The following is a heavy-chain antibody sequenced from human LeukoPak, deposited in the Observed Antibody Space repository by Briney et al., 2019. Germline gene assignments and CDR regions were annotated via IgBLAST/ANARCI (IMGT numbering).Heavy chain of an antibody. CDR2: MNPNSGNT. Sequence: ASVKVSCKASGYTFTSYDINWVRQATGQGLEWMGWMNPNSGNTGYAQEFQGRVTITRNTSISTAYMELSSLRSEDTAVYYCARVGINCSSTSCYRYYYYMDVWGKGTTVTVSS. CDR1: GYTFTSYD. J-gene: IGHJ6*03. V-gene: IGHV1-8*03. D-gene: IGHD2-2*02. CDR3: ARVGINCSSTSCYRYYYYMDV.